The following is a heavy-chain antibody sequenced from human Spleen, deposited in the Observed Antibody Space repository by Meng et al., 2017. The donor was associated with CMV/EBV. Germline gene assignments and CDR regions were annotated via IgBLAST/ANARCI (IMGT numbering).Heavy chain of an antibody. Sequence: GESLKISCAASGFTFSIYAMHWVRQAPGKGLEWVAVISYDGSNKYYADSVKGRFTMSRDNSKNTMYLQMNSLRAEDTAVYYCARDVTKVFGSGSYNRHWGQGTLVTVSS. V-gene: IGHV3-30-3*01. D-gene: IGHD3-10*01. J-gene: IGHJ4*02. CDR3: ARDVTKVFGSGSYNRH. CDR1: GFTFSIYA. CDR2: ISYDGSNK.